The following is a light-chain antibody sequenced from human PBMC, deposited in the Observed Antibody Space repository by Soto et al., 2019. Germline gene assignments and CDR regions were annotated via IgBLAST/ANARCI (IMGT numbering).Light chain of an antibody. CDR2: KAS. CDR1: QSISSW. CDR3: QQYNIYPST. Sequence: DIQMTQSPSTLSASVGDRVTITCRASQSISSWLAWYQQKPGKAPKLLIYKASSVESGVPSRFSGSGSGTEFTLTISSLQPDDFATYYCQQYNIYPSTFGQGTRLEIK. J-gene: IGKJ5*01. V-gene: IGKV1-5*03.